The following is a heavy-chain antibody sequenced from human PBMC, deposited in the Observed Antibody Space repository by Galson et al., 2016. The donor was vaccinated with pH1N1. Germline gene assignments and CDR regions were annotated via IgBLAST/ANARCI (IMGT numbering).Heavy chain of an antibody. CDR2: TCYRSKWYN. V-gene: IGHV6-1*01. D-gene: IGHD3-22*01. Sequence: CAISGDSVSSNSAAWNWIRQSPSRGLEWLGRTCYRSKWYNDYGVSVKSRITINPDTSKNQFSLQLNSVTPEDTAVYYCARSEYYYDGSGHRHDTFDIWGQGTTVTVSS. CDR3: ARSEYYYDGSGHRHDTFDI. CDR1: GDSVSSNSAA. J-gene: IGHJ3*02.